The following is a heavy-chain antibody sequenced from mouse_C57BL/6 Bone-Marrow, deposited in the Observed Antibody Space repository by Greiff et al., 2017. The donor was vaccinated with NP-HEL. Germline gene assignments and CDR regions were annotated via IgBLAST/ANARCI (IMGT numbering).Heavy chain of an antibody. V-gene: IGHV3-6*01. CDR3: ASSGSYWYFDV. D-gene: IGHD4-1*01. Sequence: EVKVEESGPGLVKPSQSLSLTCSVTGYSITSGYYWNWIRQFPGNKLEWMGYISYDGSNNYNPSLKNRISITRDTSKNQFFLKLNSVTTEDTATYYCASSGSYWYFDVWGTGTTVTVSS. CDR1: GYSITSGYY. CDR2: ISYDGSN. J-gene: IGHJ1*03.